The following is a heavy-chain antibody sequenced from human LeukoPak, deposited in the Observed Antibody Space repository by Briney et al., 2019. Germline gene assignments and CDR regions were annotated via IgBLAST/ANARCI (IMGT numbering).Heavy chain of an antibody. V-gene: IGHV1-2*06. J-gene: IGHJ4*02. D-gene: IGHD3-16*01. CDR3: AASGPGGALFDY. CDR2: INPNSGGT. CDR1: GYTFTGYY. Sequence: ASVKVSCKASGYTFTGYYMHWVRQAPGQGLEWMGRINPNSGGTNYAQKFQGRVTITRDMSTSTAYMELSSLRSEDTAVYYCAASGPGGALFDYWGQGTLVTVSS.